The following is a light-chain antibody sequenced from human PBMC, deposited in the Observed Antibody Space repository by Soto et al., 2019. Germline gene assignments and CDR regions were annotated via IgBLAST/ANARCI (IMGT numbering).Light chain of an antibody. CDR1: SSDVGGYNH. V-gene: IGLV2-8*01. J-gene: IGLJ1*01. Sequence: QSALTQPPSASGSLGQSVTISCTGTSSDVGGYNHVSWYQQHPGKATKLLIYDVSYRPSGVPDRFSGSKSGNTASLTVSGLQAEDETDYYCSSYAGSNSLVFGTGTKLTVL. CDR2: DVS. CDR3: SSYAGSNSLV.